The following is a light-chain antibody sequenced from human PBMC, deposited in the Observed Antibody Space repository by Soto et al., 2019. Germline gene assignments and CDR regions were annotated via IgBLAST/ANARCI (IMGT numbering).Light chain of an antibody. CDR1: QSVLHSNGYNY. CDR2: WGS. V-gene: IGKV2-28*01. Sequence: DIVMTQSPLSLPVTPGEPASISCRSSQSVLHSNGYNYLDWYLQKPGQSPQLLIYWGSNRASGVPDRFSGSGSGTDFTLQISRVEAEDVGVYYCMQALQTPPYTFGQGTKPEIK. J-gene: IGKJ2*01. CDR3: MQALQTPPYT.